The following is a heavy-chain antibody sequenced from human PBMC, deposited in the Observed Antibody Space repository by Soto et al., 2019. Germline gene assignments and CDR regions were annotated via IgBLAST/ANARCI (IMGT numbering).Heavy chain of an antibody. CDR3: ARVDIVGAIHFDY. CDR2: INPDSGDT. V-gene: IGHV1-2*06. CDR1: GYTFTGYY. D-gene: IGHD1-26*01. J-gene: IGHJ4*01. Sequence: GASVKVSCKASGYTFTGYYIHWVRQAPGQGLEWMGRINPDSGDTDFAQKFQGRVTMTRDASISTAYLDLRRLRSDDTAVYYCARVDIVGAIHFDYWGHGTLVTVSS.